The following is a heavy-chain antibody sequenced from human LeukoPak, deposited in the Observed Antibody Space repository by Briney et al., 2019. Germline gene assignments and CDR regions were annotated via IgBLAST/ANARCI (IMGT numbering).Heavy chain of an antibody. D-gene: IGHD1-26*01. J-gene: IGHJ3*02. CDR1: GYSFTSFW. Sequence: GESLKISCKGSGYSFTSFWIGWVRQMPGKGLEWMGIIYPDDSNTRYSPSFHGQVTISADKSINTAYLQWSSLKASDTAMYYCARAELLSSSAFDIWGQGTMVTVSS. CDR3: ARAELLSSSAFDI. V-gene: IGHV5-51*01. CDR2: IYPDDSNT.